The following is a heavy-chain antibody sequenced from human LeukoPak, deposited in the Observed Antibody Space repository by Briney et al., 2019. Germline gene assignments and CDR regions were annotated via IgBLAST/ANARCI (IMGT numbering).Heavy chain of an antibody. CDR2: ISAYDGNT. CDR3: ANQGRDIAAAGTYLLDY. Sequence: GASVKVSCKASGYTFTSYGISWVRQAAGQGLEWMGWISAYDGNTNYAQKLQGIVAMTTDTSTSTAYMELRSLRSDDTAVYYCANQGRDIAAAGTYLLDYCGQGTLVTVSS. J-gene: IGHJ4*02. CDR1: GYTFTSYG. D-gene: IGHD6-13*01. V-gene: IGHV1-18*01.